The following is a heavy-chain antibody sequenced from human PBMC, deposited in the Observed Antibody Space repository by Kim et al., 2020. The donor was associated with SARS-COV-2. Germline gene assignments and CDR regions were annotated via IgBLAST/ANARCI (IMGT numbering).Heavy chain of an antibody. D-gene: IGHD2-15*01. CDR3: AKDQGYSYPLLYRLSYYYSMDV. V-gene: IGHV3-23*01. J-gene: IGHJ6*02. CDR1: GFDFGSYA. CDR2: VCGSGLSK. Sequence: GGSLRLSCVASGFDFGSYAMNWVRQAPGRGPEWVSTVCGSGLSKFYPDSVKGRFTTSRDNSKKTLYLQMDNLRAEDTAVYYCAKDQGYSYPLLYRLSYYYSMDVWGQGTAVTVSS.